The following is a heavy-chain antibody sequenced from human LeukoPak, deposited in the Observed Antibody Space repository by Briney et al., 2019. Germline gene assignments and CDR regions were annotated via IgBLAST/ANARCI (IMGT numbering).Heavy chain of an antibody. D-gene: IGHD6-13*01. CDR1: GGSISDYY. V-gene: IGHV4-30-2*06. J-gene: IGHJ4*02. CDR2: IYHSGST. Sequence: SETLSLTCTVSGGSISDYYWNWIRQSPGKGLEWIGYIYHSGSTYYNPSLKSRVTISVDRSKNQFSLKLSSVTAADTAVYYCARVGSAGYFDYWGQGTLVTVSS. CDR3: ARVGSAGYFDY.